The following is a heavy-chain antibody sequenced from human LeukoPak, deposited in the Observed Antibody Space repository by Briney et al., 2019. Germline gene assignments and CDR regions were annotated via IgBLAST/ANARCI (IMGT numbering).Heavy chain of an antibody. CDR3: ARDWAPAMIVGPGEAFYI. CDR2: INPNSGGT. Sequence: GASVKVSCKASGYTFTGYYMHWVRQAPGQGLEWMGWINPNSGGTNYAQKFQGRVTMTRDTSISTAYMELSRLRSDDTALYYCARDWAPAMIVGPGEAFYIWGQGTMVTVSS. J-gene: IGHJ3*02. V-gene: IGHV1-2*02. CDR1: GYTFTGYY. D-gene: IGHD3-22*01.